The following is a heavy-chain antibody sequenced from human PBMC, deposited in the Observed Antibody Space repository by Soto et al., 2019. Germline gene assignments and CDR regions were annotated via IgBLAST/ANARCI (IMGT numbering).Heavy chain of an antibody. D-gene: IGHD3-22*01. J-gene: IGHJ4*02. Sequence: QVQLQESGPGLVKPSETLSLTCAVSGDSISSYYCMWIRQPPGKGLESIGYLYYGRSANYNPSLKSRVTLSGYTSTNQCSRTLSSMTAADTAVYYCALRSMAVVPEYWGQGTLVTVSS. V-gene: IGHV4-59*01. CDR3: ALRSMAVVPEY. CDR1: GDSISSYY. CDR2: LYYGRSA.